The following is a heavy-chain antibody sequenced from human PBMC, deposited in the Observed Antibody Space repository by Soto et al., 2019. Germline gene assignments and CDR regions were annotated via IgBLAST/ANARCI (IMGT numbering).Heavy chain of an antibody. CDR1: GYSFSNSW. V-gene: IGHV5-51*01. CDR2: IYPGDSDT. CDR3: AMSKRHAASAYFFDY. Sequence: PGESLKISCSGSGYSFSNSWIGWARQMPGKGLEWMGIIYPGDSDTRYSPSFQGQVTISADKSISTAYLQWNSLKASDSAMFYCAMSKRHAASAYFFDYWAQGTLVTVSS. J-gene: IGHJ4*02. D-gene: IGHD3-10*01.